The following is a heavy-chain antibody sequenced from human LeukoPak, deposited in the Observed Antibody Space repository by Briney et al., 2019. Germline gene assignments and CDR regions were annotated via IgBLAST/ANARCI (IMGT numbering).Heavy chain of an antibody. V-gene: IGHV4-59*08. CDR3: AGHGGDLSRPPWFDP. CDR2: IYYSGNTKNNIYYSGST. J-gene: IGHJ5*02. D-gene: IGHD3-10*01. Sequence: SETLSLTCTVSGGSISSYYWNWIRQPPGKGLEWIGYIYYSGNTKNNIYYSGSTYYNPSLKSRVTISEDTSKNQFSLNLSSVTAADTAVYHCAGHGGDLSRPPWFDPWAREPWSPSPQ. CDR1: GGSISSYY.